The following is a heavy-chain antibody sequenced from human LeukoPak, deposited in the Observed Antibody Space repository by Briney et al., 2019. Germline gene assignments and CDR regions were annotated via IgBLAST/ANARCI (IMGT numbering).Heavy chain of an antibody. CDR2: ISSSSSYI. CDR1: GFTFSSYS. Sequence: GGSLRLSCAASGFTFSSYSMNWVRQAPGKGLEWVSSISSSSSYIYYADSVKGRFTISRDNAKNSLYLQMNSLRVEDTAVYYCASFLSYYYESSGSTFDYWGQGTLVTVSS. D-gene: IGHD3-22*01. V-gene: IGHV3-21*01. CDR3: ASFLSYYYESSGSTFDY. J-gene: IGHJ4*02.